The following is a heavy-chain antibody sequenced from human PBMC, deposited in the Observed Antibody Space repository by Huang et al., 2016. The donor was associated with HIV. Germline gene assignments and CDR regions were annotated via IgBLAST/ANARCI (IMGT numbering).Heavy chain of an antibody. CDR1: GGSFSGYY. CDR3: ARERMMSWLDDHDAFDI. J-gene: IGHJ3*02. CDR2: INHSGST. V-gene: IGHV4-34*01. D-gene: IGHD1-1*01. Sequence: QVQLQQWGAGLLKPSETLSLTCAVYGGSFSGYYWSWIRQSPGKGLEWIGEINHSGSTNYSPSLKSRLTISVDTSKNQFSLKRSSVTAADTAVYYCARERMMSWLDDHDAFDIWGQGTMVTVSS.